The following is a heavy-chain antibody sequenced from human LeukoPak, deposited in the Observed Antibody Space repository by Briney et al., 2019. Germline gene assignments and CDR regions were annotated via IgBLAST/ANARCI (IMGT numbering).Heavy chain of an antibody. CDR3: ARGPWQQVVHPSDP. CDR2: INPNCGGT. D-gene: IGHD6-13*01. J-gene: IGHJ5*02. Sequence: GPSVKVSCKASGYTFTSYYMHWVRHAPGQGLEWMGWINPNCGGTNNTREFQGRVTLNRDPSIGRSYMELSRLRSDDTAGYCCARGPWQQVVHPSDPWGQGTLVTVSS. V-gene: IGHV1-2*02. CDR1: GYTFTSYY.